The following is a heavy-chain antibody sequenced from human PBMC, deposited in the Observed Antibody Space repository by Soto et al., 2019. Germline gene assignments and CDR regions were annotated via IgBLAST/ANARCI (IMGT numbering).Heavy chain of an antibody. V-gene: IGHV1-8*01. Sequence: ASVKVSCKASGYTFTSYDINWVRQATGQGLEWMGWMNPNSGNTGYAQKFQGRVTMTRNTSISTAYMELSSLRSEDTAVYYCARPPGYISDWYYFDLWGQGTQVTVSS. CDR2: MNPNSGNT. CDR1: GYTFTSYD. D-gene: IGHD3-9*01. CDR3: ARPPGYISDWYYFDL. J-gene: IGHJ4*02.